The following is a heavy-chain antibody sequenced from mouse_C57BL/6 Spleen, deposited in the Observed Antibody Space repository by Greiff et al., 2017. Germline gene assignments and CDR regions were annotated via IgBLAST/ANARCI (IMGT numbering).Heavy chain of an antibody. V-gene: IGHV1-81*01. CDR2: IYPRSGNT. Sequence: VQLQQSGAELARPGASVKLSCKASGYTFTSYGISWVKQRTGQGLEWIGEIYPRSGNTYYNEKFKGKATLTADKSSSTAYMVLRSLTSEDSAVYFCATDSSGYGGIDYWGQGTTLTVSS. J-gene: IGHJ2*01. D-gene: IGHD3-2*02. CDR3: ATDSSGYGGIDY. CDR1: GYTFTSYG.